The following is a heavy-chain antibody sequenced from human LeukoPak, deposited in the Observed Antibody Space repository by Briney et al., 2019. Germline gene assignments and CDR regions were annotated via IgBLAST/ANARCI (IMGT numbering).Heavy chain of an antibody. Sequence: GASVKVSCKASGYTFTSYDINWVRQATGQGLEWMGWMNPNSGNTGYAQKFQGRVTMTRNTSISTAYMELSSLRSEDTAVYYCARRGPKNYYYYGMDVWGQETTVTVSS. J-gene: IGHJ6*02. CDR3: ARRGPKNYYYYGMDV. CDR1: GYTFTSYD. CDR2: MNPNSGNT. V-gene: IGHV1-8*01.